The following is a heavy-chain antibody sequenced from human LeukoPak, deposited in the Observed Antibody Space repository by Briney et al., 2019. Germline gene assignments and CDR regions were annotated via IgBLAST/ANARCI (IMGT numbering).Heavy chain of an antibody. V-gene: IGHV1-8*01. D-gene: IGHD1-26*01. J-gene: IGHJ4*02. CDR2: MNPQSGHT. CDR3: ARVTGSIDY. Sequence: ASVKVSCKASGYTFNSFDINSVRQATGQGLEWMGWMNPQSGHTGYAQKFQGRVTITRDTSISTAYMELGSLRSEDTAMYYCARVTGSIDYWGQGTLVTVSS. CDR1: GYTFNSFD.